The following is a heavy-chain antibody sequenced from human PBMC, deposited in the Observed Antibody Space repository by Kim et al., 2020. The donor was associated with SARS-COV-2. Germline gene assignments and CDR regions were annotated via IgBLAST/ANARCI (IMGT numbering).Heavy chain of an antibody. CDR3: ARLKSYDILTGYLYYFDY. V-gene: IGHV5-51*01. D-gene: IGHD3-9*01. CDR2: INPGDSET. Sequence: GESLKISCKGSRYSFTSYWIAWVRQMPGKGLEWMGIINPGDSETKYSPSFQGQVTISADTSHTSSYLQWSSLKASDTAMYYCARLKSYDILTGYLYYFDYWGQGTLVTVSS. J-gene: IGHJ4*02. CDR1: RYSFTSYW.